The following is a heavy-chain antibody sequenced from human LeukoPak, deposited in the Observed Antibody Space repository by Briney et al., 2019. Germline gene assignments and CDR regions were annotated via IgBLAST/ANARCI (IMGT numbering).Heavy chain of an antibody. D-gene: IGHD6-6*01. CDR3: AREPDSSSSGY. CDR2: IYTSGRT. CDR1: GDSISGSY. V-gene: IGHV4-4*07. Sequence: PSETLSLTCTISGDSISGSYWSWLRLPAGKGLEWIGRIYTSGRTNYNLALKGRVTMSVDTSKNQFSLKLSSVTAAGTAVYYCAREPDSSSSGYWGQGTLVTVSS. J-gene: IGHJ4*02.